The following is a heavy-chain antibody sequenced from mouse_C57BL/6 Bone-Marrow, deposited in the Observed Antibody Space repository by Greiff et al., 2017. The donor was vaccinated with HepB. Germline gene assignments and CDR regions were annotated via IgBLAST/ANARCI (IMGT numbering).Heavy chain of an antibody. CDR3: TNGGSNPAWFAY. CDR1: GFTFSDAW. V-gene: IGHV6-6*01. CDR2: IRNKANNHAT. Sequence: DVKLVESGGGLVQPGGSMKLSCAASGFTFSDAWMDWVRQSPEKGLEWVAEIRNKANNHATYYAESVKGRFTISRDDSKSSVYLQMNSLRAEDTGIYYCTNGGSNPAWFAYWGQGTLVTVSA. J-gene: IGHJ3*01. D-gene: IGHD1-1*01.